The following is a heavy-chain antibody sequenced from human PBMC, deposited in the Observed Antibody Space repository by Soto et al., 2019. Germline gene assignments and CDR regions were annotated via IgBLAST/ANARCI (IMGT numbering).Heavy chain of an antibody. Sequence: EVQLLESGGGLVQTGGSLRLSCAASGLTVSSYAMRWVRQAPGKGLEWVSTISNNGGTTYDADAVKGRFTISRDNSKNTLYLHMNSLRAEDTAVYYCLMGYFFDYWGQGTMVTVSP. V-gene: IGHV3-23*01. CDR1: GLTVSSYA. CDR3: LMGYFFDY. J-gene: IGHJ4*02. D-gene: IGHD3-16*01. CDR2: ISNNGGTT.